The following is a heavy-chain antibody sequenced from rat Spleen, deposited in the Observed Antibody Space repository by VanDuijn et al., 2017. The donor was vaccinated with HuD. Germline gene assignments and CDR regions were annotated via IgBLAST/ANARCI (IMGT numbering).Heavy chain of an antibody. D-gene: IGHD1-4*01. J-gene: IGHJ2*01. CDR1: GYSITRSYR. CDR2: INNAGST. Sequence: EVQLQESGPGLVKPSQSLSLTCSVTGYSITRSYRWSWIRKFPGNKLEWMGYINNAGSTNYNPSLTIRISISRGTSENQFFLQVNSVTTEETGTYYCTRGRVYVGYTGFDYWGQGVMFTVSS. V-gene: IGHV3-3*01. CDR3: TRGRVYVGYTGFDY.